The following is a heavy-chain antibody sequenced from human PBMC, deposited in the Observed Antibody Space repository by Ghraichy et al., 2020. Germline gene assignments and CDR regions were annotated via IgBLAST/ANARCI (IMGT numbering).Heavy chain of an antibody. CDR1: GGSISSYY. CDR2: IYYSGST. D-gene: IGHD3-16*01. Sequence: GSLRLSCTVSGGSISSYYWSWIRQPPGKGLEWIGYIYYSGSTNYNPSLKSRVTISVDTSKNQFSLKLSSVTAADTVVYYCAGDPLGGDLGAWGYWGQGTLVTVSS. CDR3: AGDPLGGDLGAWGY. J-gene: IGHJ4*02. V-gene: IGHV4-59*01.